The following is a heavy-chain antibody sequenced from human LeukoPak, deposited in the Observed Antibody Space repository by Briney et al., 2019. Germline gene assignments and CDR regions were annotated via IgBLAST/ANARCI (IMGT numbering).Heavy chain of an antibody. Sequence: GASVKVSCKASGGTFSSYAISWVRQAPGQGLEWMGRIIPILGIAIYAQKFQGRVTITADKSTSTAYMELSSLRSEDTAVYCCAREAPRRSSSSFVDYWGQGTLVTVSS. CDR1: GGTFSSYA. V-gene: IGHV1-69*04. D-gene: IGHD6-6*01. CDR2: IIPILGIA. J-gene: IGHJ4*02. CDR3: AREAPRRSSSSFVDY.